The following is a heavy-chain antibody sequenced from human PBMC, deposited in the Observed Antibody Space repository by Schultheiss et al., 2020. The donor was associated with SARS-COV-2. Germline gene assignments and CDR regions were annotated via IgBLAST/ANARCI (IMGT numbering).Heavy chain of an antibody. CDR1: GFTFSSYW. J-gene: IGHJ4*02. D-gene: IGHD3-22*01. CDR2: ISGNGVST. V-gene: IGHV3-23*01. Sequence: GGSLRLSCAASGFTFSSYWMNWVRQAPGRGLEWVSGISGNGVSTYYVDSVKGRFTISRDNSKSTLYLQMNSLRPEDTAVYYCARRDYYDSSGYAALFDSWGQGTLVTVSS. CDR3: ARRDYYDSSGYAALFDS.